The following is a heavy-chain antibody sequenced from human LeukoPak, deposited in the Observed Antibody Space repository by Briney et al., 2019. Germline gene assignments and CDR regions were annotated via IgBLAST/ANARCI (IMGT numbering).Heavy chain of an antibody. V-gene: IGHV3-23*01. J-gene: IGHJ4*02. CDR2: ISGSGGST. Sequence: GGSLRLSCAASGFTFSSYAMSWVRQAPGKRLEWVSAISGSGGSTYYADSVKGRFTISRDNSKNTLYLQMNSLRAEDTAVYYCAKPLLDYGDYDYWGQGTLVTVSS. CDR3: AKPLLDYGDYDY. CDR1: GFTFSSYA. D-gene: IGHD4-17*01.